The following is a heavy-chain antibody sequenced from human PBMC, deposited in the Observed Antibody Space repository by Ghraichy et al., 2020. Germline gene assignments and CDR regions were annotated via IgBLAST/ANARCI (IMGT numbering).Heavy chain of an antibody. CDR2: TSYDGSNK. D-gene: IGHD3-22*01. CDR3: AKERDTSGYYSFRGDYYGMDV. Sequence: GGSLRLSCAASGFTFSRYGMHWVRQAPGKGLEWVAVTSYDGSNKNYADSGRFSISRDNSKNTLFLQMNSLRTEATAVYYCAKERDTSGYYSFRGDYYGMDVWGQGTTVTVSS. V-gene: IGHV3-30*18. CDR1: GFTFSRYG. J-gene: IGHJ6*02.